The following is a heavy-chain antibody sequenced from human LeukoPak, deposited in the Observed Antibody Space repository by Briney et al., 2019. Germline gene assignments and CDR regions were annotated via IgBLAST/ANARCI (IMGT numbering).Heavy chain of an antibody. CDR1: GYTFTSYG. V-gene: IGHV1-18*01. CDR2: ISAYNGDT. D-gene: IGHD2-21*02. J-gene: IGHJ4*02. Sequence: ASVEVSCKASGYTFTSYGISWVRQAPGQGLEWMGWISAYNGDTNYAQKLQGRVTMATDTSTNTAYMELRSLRFDDTAVYYCVRDRAVTAIFSDYWGQGTLVTVSS. CDR3: VRDRAVTAIFSDY.